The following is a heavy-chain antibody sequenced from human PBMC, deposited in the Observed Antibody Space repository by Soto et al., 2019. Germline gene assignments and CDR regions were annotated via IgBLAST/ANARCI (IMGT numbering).Heavy chain of an antibody. CDR3: ARDITMVRGVGSGY. D-gene: IGHD3-10*01. CDR1: GYTFTSYA. CDR2: INAGNGNT. V-gene: IGHV1-3*01. J-gene: IGHJ4*02. Sequence: ASLKVSCKASGYTFTSYAMHWVRQAPGQRLEWMGWINAGNGNTKYSQKFQGRVTITRDTSASTAYMELSSLRSEDTAVYYCARDITMVRGVGSGYWGQGTLVTVSS.